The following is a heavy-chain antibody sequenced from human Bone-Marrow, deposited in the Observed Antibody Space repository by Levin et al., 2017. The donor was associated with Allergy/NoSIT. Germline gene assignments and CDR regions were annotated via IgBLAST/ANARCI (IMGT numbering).Heavy chain of an antibody. CDR2: ISGSGGST. CDR3: AKPRIAARPLDAFDI. CDR1: GFTFSSYA. V-gene: IGHV3-23*01. J-gene: IGHJ3*02. Sequence: ETLSLTCAASGFTFSSYAMSWVRQAPGKGLEWVSAISGSGGSTYYADSVKGRFTISRDNSKNTLYLQMNSLRAEDTAVYYCAKPRIAARPLDAFDIWGQGTMVTVSS. D-gene: IGHD6-6*01.